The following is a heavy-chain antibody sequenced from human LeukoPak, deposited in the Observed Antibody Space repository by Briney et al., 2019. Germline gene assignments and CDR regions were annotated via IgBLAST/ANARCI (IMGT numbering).Heavy chain of an antibody. D-gene: IGHD1-20*01. CDR1: GGSISSYY. Sequence: SETLSLTCTVSGGSISSYYWSWIRQPPRKGLEWIGYIYYSGSTNYNPSLKSRVTISVDTSKNQFSLKLSSVTAADTAVYYCARGYLERLGPVYYFDYWGQGTLVTVSS. J-gene: IGHJ4*02. V-gene: IGHV4-59*01. CDR2: IYYSGST. CDR3: ARGYLERLGPVYYFDY.